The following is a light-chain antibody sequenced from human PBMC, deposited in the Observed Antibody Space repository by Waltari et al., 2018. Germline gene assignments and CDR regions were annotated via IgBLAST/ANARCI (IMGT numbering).Light chain of an antibody. Sequence: QAGLTQPPSVSTDLGQTVTLTCTGGSDNVGNQGAACLQQRPAHPPNLLSHRGVKRPSGISERFSASRSGNIASLTITALQPDDEADYVCSAWDNSLNIWMFGGGTKLTVL. CDR1: SDNVGNQG. CDR2: RGV. CDR3: SAWDNSLNIWM. J-gene: IGLJ3*02. V-gene: IGLV10-54*04.